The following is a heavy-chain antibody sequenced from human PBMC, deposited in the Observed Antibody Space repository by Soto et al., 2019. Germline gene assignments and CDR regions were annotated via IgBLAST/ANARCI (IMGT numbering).Heavy chain of an antibody. V-gene: IGHV1-69*04. Sequence: SVKVSCKASGGTFSSYTISWVRQAPGQGLEWMGRIIPILGIANYAQKFQGRVTITRDTSASTAYMELSSLRSEDTAVYYCARDPGYGYGYNWRQGTLVTVSS. CDR1: GGTFSSYT. CDR2: IIPILGIA. CDR3: ARDPGYGYGYN. J-gene: IGHJ4*02. D-gene: IGHD5-18*01.